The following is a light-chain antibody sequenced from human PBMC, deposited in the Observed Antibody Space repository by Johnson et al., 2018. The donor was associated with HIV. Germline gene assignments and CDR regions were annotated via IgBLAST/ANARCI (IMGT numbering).Light chain of an antibody. J-gene: IGLJ1*01. CDR3: GTCESRLSAHYV. CDR2: ENN. CDR1: SSNIGNNY. V-gene: IGLV1-51*02. Sequence: QSVLTQPPSVSAAPGQKVTISCSGSSSNIGNNYVSWYQQLPGTAPKLLIYENNKRPSGIPDRFSGSKSGTSATLGITGLQTGDEADYYCGTCESRLSAHYVFGTRTKVTV.